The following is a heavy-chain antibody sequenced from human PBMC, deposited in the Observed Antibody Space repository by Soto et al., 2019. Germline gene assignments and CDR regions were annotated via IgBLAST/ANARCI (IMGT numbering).Heavy chain of an antibody. D-gene: IGHD3-22*01. V-gene: IGHV4-31*03. CDR1: GGTSGDRGYC. CDR3: ARVRRRSVVTYQYYFDY. Sequence: TVSGGTSGDRGYCRSIKRQHPGKGLEWIGYIYYSGSTYYNPSLKSRVTISVDTSKNQFSLKLSSVTAADTAVYYCARVRRRSVVTYQYYFDYWGQGTLVTVSS. J-gene: IGHJ4*02. CDR2: IYYSGST.